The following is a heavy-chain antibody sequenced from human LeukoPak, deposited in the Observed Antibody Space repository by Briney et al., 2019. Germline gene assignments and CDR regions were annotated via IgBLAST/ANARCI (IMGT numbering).Heavy chain of an antibody. CDR1: GFTFSSYA. V-gene: IGHV3-30-3*01. CDR2: ISYDGSNK. Sequence: GGSLRLSCAASGFTFSSYAMHWVRQAPGKGLEGVAVISYDGSNKYYADSVKGRFTISRDNSKNTLYLQMNSLRAEDTAVYYCARDIAGYRPNDYWGQGPLVTVSS. J-gene: IGHJ4*02. D-gene: IGHD5-18*01. CDR3: ARDIAGYRPNDY.